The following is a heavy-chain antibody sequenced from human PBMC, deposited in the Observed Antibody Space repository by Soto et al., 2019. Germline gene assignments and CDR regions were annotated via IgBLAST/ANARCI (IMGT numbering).Heavy chain of an antibody. Sequence: EVQLVESGGGLVQPGGSLRLSCAASGFTFSSYSMNWVRQAPGKGLEWVSYISSSSSTIYYADSVKGRFTISRDNAKNSLYLQMNSLRAEDTAVYYCARRSSSSWNYYYYYYMDVWGKGTTVTVSS. J-gene: IGHJ6*03. D-gene: IGHD6-13*01. CDR3: ARRSSSSWNYYYYYYMDV. V-gene: IGHV3-48*01. CDR1: GFTFSSYS. CDR2: ISSSSSTI.